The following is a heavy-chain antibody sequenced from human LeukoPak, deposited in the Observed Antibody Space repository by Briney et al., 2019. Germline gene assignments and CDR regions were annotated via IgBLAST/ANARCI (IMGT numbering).Heavy chain of an antibody. CDR2: TYPGDSNT. CDR1: GYSFTAYW. V-gene: IGHV5-51*01. J-gene: IGHJ4*02. Sequence: GESLRISCKVSGYSFTAYWIGWVRQMPGMGLEWVAITYPGDSNTVYSPSFQGQVTISADTSISTAYLQWNSLRASDTAMYFCVRHPQRSGWSHFDYWGQGTLVTVSP. CDR3: VRHPQRSGWSHFDY. D-gene: IGHD6-19*01.